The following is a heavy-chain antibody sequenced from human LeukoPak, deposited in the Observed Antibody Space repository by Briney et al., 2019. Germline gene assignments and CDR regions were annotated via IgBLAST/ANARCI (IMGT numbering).Heavy chain of an antibody. Sequence: PGGSLRLSCAASGFTFSSYGMSWVRQAPGKGLEWVSAISGSGGSTYYADSVKGRFTISRDNSKNTLYLQMNSLRTDDTAIYYCVRDRVGFRDFDLWGQGTLVTVSS. V-gene: IGHV3-23*01. CDR1: GFTFSSYG. CDR3: VRDRVGFRDFDL. J-gene: IGHJ4*02. CDR2: ISGSGGST. D-gene: IGHD1-26*01.